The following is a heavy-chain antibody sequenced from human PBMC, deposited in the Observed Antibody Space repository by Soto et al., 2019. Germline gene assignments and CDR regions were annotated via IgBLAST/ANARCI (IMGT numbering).Heavy chain of an antibody. V-gene: IGHV3-33*01. J-gene: IGHJ6*02. CDR1: GFTFSSYG. CDR3: ARTTNFAAGGMDV. Sequence: GGSLRLSCAASGFTFSSYGMHWARQAPGKGLEWVAVIWYDGSNKYYADSVKGRFTISRDNSKNTLYLQMNSLRAEDTAVYYWARTTNFAAGGMDVWGQGTTVTVAS. D-gene: IGHD4-4*01. CDR2: IWYDGSNK.